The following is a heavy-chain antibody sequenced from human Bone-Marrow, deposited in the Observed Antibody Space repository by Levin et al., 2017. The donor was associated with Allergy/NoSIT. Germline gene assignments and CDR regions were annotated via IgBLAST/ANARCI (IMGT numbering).Heavy chain of an antibody. CDR2: IKQDGSAQ. V-gene: IGHV3-7*04. D-gene: IGHD1/OR15-1a*01. CDR3: ARENWINDY. Sequence: QSSETLSLTCAASGFTFSTYYMTWVRQAPGKGLEWVAHIKQDGSAQYYVDSVQGRFTVSRDNAKNSMYLQMNSLRAEDTAVYYCARENWINDYWGQGTLVTVSS. CDR1: GFTFSTYY. J-gene: IGHJ4*02.